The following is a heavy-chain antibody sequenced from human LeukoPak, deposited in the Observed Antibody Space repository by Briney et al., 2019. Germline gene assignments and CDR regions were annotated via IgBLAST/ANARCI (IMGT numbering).Heavy chain of an antibody. CDR1: GGSFSGYY. D-gene: IGHD6-19*01. CDR3: ARGIIAEGGIFDY. Sequence: SETLSLTCAVYGGSFSGYYWSWIRQPPGKGLEWIGYIYYSGSTNYNPSLKSRVTISVDTSKNQFSLKLSSVTAADTAVYYCARGIIAEGGIFDYWGQGTLVTVSS. J-gene: IGHJ4*02. V-gene: IGHV4-59*01. CDR2: IYYSGST.